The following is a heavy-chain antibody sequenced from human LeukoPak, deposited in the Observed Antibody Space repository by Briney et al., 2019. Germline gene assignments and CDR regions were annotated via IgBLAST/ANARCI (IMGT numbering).Heavy chain of an antibody. CDR2: IYTSGST. Sequence: PSETLSLTCTVSGGSISSGSYYWSWIRQPAGKGLEWIGRIYTSGSTNYNPSLKSRVTMSVDTSKNQFSLKLSSVTAADTAVYYCAREYYYDSSGYSDAFDIWGQGTMVTVSS. J-gene: IGHJ3*02. D-gene: IGHD3-22*01. V-gene: IGHV4-61*02. CDR1: GGSISSGSYY. CDR3: AREYYYDSSGYSDAFDI.